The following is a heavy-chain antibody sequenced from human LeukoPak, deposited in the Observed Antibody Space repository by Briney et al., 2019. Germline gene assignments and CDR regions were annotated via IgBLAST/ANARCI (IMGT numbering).Heavy chain of an antibody. Sequence: SETLSLTCTVSGGSFSSSYFYWGWVRQPPGKGLEWLVSIYYSGSTYYNPCLKGRVNISVDTSKMHFSLKLRSVTAADTAVYYCGSQFIADYGSASSFEHWGQGVLVTVSS. CDR3: GSQFIADYGSASSFEH. CDR1: GGSFSSSYFY. CDR2: IYYSGST. V-gene: IGHV4-39*01. J-gene: IGHJ4*02. D-gene: IGHD3-10*01.